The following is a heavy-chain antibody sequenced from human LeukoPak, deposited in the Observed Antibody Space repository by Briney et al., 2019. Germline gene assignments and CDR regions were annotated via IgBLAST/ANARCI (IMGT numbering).Heavy chain of an antibody. V-gene: IGHV4-31*03. CDR3: ARGTGYCSSTSCKERRFDY. CDR2: IYYSGST. J-gene: IGHJ4*02. D-gene: IGHD2-2*01. Sequence: PSQTLSLTCPVSGGSISSGGYYWSWIRQHPGKGLEWIGYIYYSGSTYYNPFLKSRITISVDTSKNQFSLKLSSVTAADTAVYYCARGTGYCSSTSCKERRFDYWGQGTLVTVSS. CDR1: GGSISSGGYY.